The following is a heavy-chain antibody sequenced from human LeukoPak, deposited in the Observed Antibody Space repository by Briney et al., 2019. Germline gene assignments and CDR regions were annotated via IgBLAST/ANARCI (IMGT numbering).Heavy chain of an antibody. J-gene: IGHJ4*02. V-gene: IGHV3-48*02. CDR3: AKDVRMSNRVAAAGTYY. CDR2: ITISGTTI. D-gene: IGHD6-13*01. Sequence: XVXXAPXXXXXWVSYITISGTTIYYADSVKGRFTISRDNAKNSLYLQMNSLRDEDTAVYYCAKDVRMSNRVAAAGTYYWGQGTLVTVSS.